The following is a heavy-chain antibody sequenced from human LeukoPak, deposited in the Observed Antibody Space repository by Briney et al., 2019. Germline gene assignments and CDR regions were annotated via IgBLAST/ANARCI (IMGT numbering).Heavy chain of an antibody. J-gene: IGHJ6*02. V-gene: IGHV1-2*02. CDR2: INPKTGDT. Sequence: ASVKVSCKASGYTFTGQYLYWARQAPGQGLEWMGWINPKTGDTDSAQNFQGRVTMTRDTSITTVYMELSSLTSDDTAVYYCARGYYGMDVWGQGTTVTVSS. CDR1: GYTFTGQY. CDR3: ARGYYGMDV.